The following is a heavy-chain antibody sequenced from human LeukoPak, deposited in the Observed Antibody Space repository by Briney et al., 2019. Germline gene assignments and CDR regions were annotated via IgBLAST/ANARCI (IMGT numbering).Heavy chain of an antibody. V-gene: IGHV5-10-1*01. CDR2: IDPSDSYT. CDR1: GYSFTSYW. Sequence: GESLRISCKGSGYSFTSYWISWVRQMPGKGLEWMGRIDPSDSYTNYSPSFQGHVTISADKSTSTAYLQWSSLKASDTAMYYCARLPRDYCSGGSCYSKGDYWGQGTLVTVSS. CDR3: ARLPRDYCSGGSCYSKGDY. D-gene: IGHD2-15*01. J-gene: IGHJ4*02.